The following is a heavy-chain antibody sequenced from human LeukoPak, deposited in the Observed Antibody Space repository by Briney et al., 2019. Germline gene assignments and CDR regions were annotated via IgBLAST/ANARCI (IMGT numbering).Heavy chain of an antibody. CDR3: ARGGAARLHFQN. CDR2: IYHSGST. V-gene: IGHV4-59*01. CDR1: GGAISTYY. Sequence: SETLSLTCIVSGGAISTYYWNWIRQPPGKGLEWIGYIYHSGSTNYNPSLQSRVTISVDTSKNQFSLNLNSVTAADTAVYYCARGGAARLHFQNWGQGTLVTVSS. D-gene: IGHD6-6*01. J-gene: IGHJ1*01.